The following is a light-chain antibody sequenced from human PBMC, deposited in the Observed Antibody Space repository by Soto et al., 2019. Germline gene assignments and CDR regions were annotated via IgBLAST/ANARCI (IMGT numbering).Light chain of an antibody. CDR3: QQYNRA. V-gene: IGKV1-5*01. CDR1: QSISSW. CDR2: DAS. J-gene: IGKJ4*02. Sequence: DIQMTQSPSTLSASVGDRVTITCRASQSISSWLAWYQQKPGKAPKLLIYDASSLESGVPSRFSGSGSGTEFPLTISRLQPDDFATYYCQQYNRAFGGGTKVEIK.